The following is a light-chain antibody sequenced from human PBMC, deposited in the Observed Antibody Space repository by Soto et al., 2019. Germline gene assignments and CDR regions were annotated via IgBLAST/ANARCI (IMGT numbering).Light chain of an antibody. CDR2: EVS. V-gene: IGLV2-14*01. Sequence: QSVLTRPASVSGSPGQSITISCTGTSSDVGDYNYVSWYQQHPGKAPKLIIYEVSYRPSGVSNRFSGSKSGKTASLTISGLEAEDEAHYYCSSYRSRTTLVFGGGTKVTVL. J-gene: IGLJ2*01. CDR3: SSYRSRTTLV. CDR1: SSDVGDYNY.